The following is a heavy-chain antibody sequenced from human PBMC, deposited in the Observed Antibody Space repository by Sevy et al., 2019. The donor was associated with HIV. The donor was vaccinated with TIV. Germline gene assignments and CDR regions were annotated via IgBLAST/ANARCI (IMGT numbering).Heavy chain of an antibody. CDR2: IWSDGAYQ. V-gene: IGHV3-33*01. Sequence: GGSLRLSCAATGFTFSNYAMHWVRQAPGKGMEWVAIIWSDGAYQYHGDSVKGRFIISRDNSKNTLYLQMNKVRVEDTAVYYCARGGYYYDNAAYYALDSWGQGTLVTVSS. CDR1: GFTFSNYA. D-gene: IGHD3-22*01. J-gene: IGHJ4*02. CDR3: ARGGYYYDNAAYYALDS.